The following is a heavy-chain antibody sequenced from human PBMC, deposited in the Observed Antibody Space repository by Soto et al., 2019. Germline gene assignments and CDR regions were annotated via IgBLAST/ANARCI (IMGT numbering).Heavy chain of an antibody. CDR1: GFTFSSYS. Sequence: EVQLVESGGGLVKPGGSLRLSCAASGFTFSSYSMNWVRQAPGKGLEWVSSISSSSSYIYYSDSVKGRFTISRDNAKNSLYLKMNSLRAEDTAVYYCARGPGVVLPAAIRYYYGMDVWGQGTTVTVSS. J-gene: IGHJ6*02. D-gene: IGHD2-2*01. CDR3: ARGPGVVLPAAIRYYYGMDV. V-gene: IGHV3-21*01. CDR2: ISSSSSYI.